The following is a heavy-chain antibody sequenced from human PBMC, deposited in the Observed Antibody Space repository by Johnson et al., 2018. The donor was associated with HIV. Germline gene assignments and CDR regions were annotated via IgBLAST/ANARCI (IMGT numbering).Heavy chain of an antibody. CDR2: MSYDGSTT. J-gene: IGHJ3*02. CDR3: ARPGGDPLTDDAFDI. V-gene: IGHV3-30*03. Sequence: QVQLVESGGGVVQPGRSLRLSCAASGFTFTNYGMHWVRQAPGKGLQWVAVMSYDGSTTYYADSVKGRFTISRDNAKNLLYLQMNSLRAEDTAVYYCARPGGDPLTDDAFDIWGQGTMVTVSS. D-gene: IGHD2-21*02. CDR1: GFTFTNYG.